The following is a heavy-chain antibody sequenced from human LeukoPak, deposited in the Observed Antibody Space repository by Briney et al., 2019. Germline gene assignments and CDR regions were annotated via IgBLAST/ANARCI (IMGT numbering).Heavy chain of an antibody. CDR3: ARDGIDYGSGSYSEYFQH. CDR1: GYTFTGYY. Sequence: ASVKVSCKASGYTFTGYYMHWVRQAPGQVLEWMGWINPNSGGTNYAQKFQGRVTMTRDTPISTAYMELSRLRSDDTAVYYCARDGIDYGSGSYSEYFQHWGQGTLVTVSS. D-gene: IGHD3-10*01. V-gene: IGHV1-2*02. CDR2: INPNSGGT. J-gene: IGHJ1*01.